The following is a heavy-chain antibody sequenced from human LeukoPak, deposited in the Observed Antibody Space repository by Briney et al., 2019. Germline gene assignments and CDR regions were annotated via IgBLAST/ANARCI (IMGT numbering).Heavy chain of an antibody. J-gene: IGHJ3*02. Sequence: GGSLRLSCAASGFTFSSYGMHWVRQAPGKGLEWVAFIRYDGSNKYYADSVKGRFTISRDNSKNTLYLQMNNLRVDDTAVYYCAKGGGASGFWTTKSAFDIWGQGTKVIVSS. CDR3: AKGGGASGFWTTKSAFDI. CDR2: IRYDGSNK. V-gene: IGHV3-30*02. D-gene: IGHD3/OR15-3a*01. CDR1: GFTFSSYG.